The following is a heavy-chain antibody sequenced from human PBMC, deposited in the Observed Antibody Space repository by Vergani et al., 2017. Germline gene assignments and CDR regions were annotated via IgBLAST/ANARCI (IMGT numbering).Heavy chain of an antibody. D-gene: IGHD3-3*01. CDR2: ISAYNGNT. Sequence: QVQLVQSGAEVKKPGASVKVSCKASGYTFTSYGISWVRQAPGQGLEWMGWISAYNGNTNYAQKLQGRVTMTTDTSTSTAYMELRSLRSDDTAVYYCASSTLLNSYYDFWSGYYAYDAFDIWGQGTMVTVSS. V-gene: IGHV1-18*01. CDR1: GYTFTSYG. CDR3: ASSTLLNSYYDFWSGYYAYDAFDI. J-gene: IGHJ3*02.